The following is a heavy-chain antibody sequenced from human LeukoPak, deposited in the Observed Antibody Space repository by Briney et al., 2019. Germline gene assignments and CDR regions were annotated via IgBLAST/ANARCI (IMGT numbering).Heavy chain of an antibody. J-gene: IGHJ4*02. CDR1: GFTFSNYA. D-gene: IGHD2-2*01. V-gene: IGHV3-23*01. CDR3: ARSPVVVGFYFDY. CDR2: ISSGGGST. Sequence: GGSLRLSCAASGFTFSNYAMSWVRQAPGKGLEWVSAISSGGGSTYYADSVKGRFTISRDNAKNSLYLQMNSLRAEDTAVYYCARSPVVVGFYFDYWGQGTLVTVSS.